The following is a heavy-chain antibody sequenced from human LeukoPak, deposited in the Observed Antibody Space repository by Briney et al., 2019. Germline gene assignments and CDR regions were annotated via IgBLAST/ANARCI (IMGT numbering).Heavy chain of an antibody. V-gene: IGHV1-46*01. J-gene: IGHJ4*02. CDR2: IIPSGGST. Sequence: GASVKVSCKASGYTFTSYYMHWVRQAPGQGLEWMGIIIPSGGSTSYAQKFQGRVTMTRDTSTSTVYMEQSSLRSEDTAVYYCARRLTAAGTDFDYWGQGTLVTVSS. D-gene: IGHD6-13*01. CDR3: ARRLTAAGTDFDY. CDR1: GYTFTSYY.